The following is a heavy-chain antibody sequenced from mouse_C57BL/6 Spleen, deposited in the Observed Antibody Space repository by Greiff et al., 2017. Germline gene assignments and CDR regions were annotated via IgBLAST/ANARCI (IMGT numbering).Heavy chain of an antibody. CDR2: IDPSDSYT. CDR1: GYTFTSYW. V-gene: IGHV1-69*01. D-gene: IGHD2-2*01. CDR3: ARSTMVDAMDY. J-gene: IGHJ4*01. Sequence: VQLQQPGAELVMPGASVKLSCKASGYTFTSYWMHWVKQRPGQGLEWIGEIDPSDSYTNYNQKFKGKSTLTVDKSSSTAYMQLSSLTSEDSAVYYCARSTMVDAMDYWGQGTSVTVSS.